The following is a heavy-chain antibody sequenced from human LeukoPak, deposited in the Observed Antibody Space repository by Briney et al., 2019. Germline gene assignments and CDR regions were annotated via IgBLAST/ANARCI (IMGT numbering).Heavy chain of an antibody. CDR3: ARDIGSGWYDY. D-gene: IGHD6-19*01. J-gene: IGHJ4*02. Sequence: PGGSLRLSCAASGFTVSSNYMSWVRQAPGKGLEWVSVIYSGGSTYCADSVKGRFTISRDNSKNTLYLQMNSLRAEDTAVYCCARDIGSGWYDYWGQGTLVTVSS. CDR2: IYSGGST. CDR1: GFTVSSNY. V-gene: IGHV3-53*01.